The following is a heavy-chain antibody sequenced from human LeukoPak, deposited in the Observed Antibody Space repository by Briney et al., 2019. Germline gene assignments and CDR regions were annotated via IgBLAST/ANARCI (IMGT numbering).Heavy chain of an antibody. J-gene: IGHJ3*02. Sequence: SETLSLTXTVSGGSISSYYWSWIWQPAGKGLEWIGRIYTSGSTNYNPSLKSRVTMSVDTSKNQFSLKLSSVTAADTAVYYCARDDSSGYYSYNAFDIWGQGTMVTVSS. CDR3: ARDDSSGYYSYNAFDI. D-gene: IGHD3-22*01. CDR2: IYTSGST. CDR1: GGSISSYY. V-gene: IGHV4-4*07.